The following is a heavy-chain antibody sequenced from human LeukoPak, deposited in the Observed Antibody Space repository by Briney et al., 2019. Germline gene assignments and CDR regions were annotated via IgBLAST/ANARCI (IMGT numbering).Heavy chain of an antibody. CDR3: ARSSRITMIVVVMPPGY. D-gene: IGHD3-22*01. CDR2: MNPNSGGT. CDR1: GYTFTGYY. V-gene: IGHV1-2*02. Sequence: ASVKVSCKASGYTFTGYYMHWVRQAPGQGLEWMGWMNPNSGGTNYAQKFQGRVTMTRDTSISTAYTELSRLRSDDTAVYYCARSSRITMIVVVMPPGYWGQGTLVTVSS. J-gene: IGHJ4*02.